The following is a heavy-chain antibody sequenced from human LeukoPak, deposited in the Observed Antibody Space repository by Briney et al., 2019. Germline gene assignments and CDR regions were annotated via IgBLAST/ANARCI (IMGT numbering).Heavy chain of an antibody. CDR2: IIPIFGTA. Sequence: SVRVSCKASGGTFSSYAISWVRQAPGQGLEWMGGIIPIFGTANYAQKFQGRVTITTDESTSTAYMELSSLRSEDTAVYYCARDPTSGYSSGGDYWGQGTLVTVSS. CDR3: ARDPTSGYSSGGDY. V-gene: IGHV1-69*05. J-gene: IGHJ4*02. CDR1: GGTFSSYA. D-gene: IGHD6-19*01.